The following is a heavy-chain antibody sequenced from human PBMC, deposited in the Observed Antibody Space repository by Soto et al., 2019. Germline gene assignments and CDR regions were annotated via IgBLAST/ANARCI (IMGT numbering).Heavy chain of an antibody. CDR2: ISAYNGNT. CDR1: GYTFTSYG. J-gene: IGHJ4*02. D-gene: IGHD3-10*01. Sequence: ASVKVSCKASGYTFTSYGISWVRQAPGQGLEWMGWISAYNGNTNYAQKLQGRVTMTTDTSTSTAYMELRSLRSDDTAVYYCARGSQTFRVSSEDYFDYWGQGTLVTVSS. V-gene: IGHV1-18*01. CDR3: ARGSQTFRVSSEDYFDY.